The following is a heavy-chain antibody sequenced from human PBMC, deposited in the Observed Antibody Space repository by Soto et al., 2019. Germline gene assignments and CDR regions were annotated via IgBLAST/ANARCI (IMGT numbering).Heavy chain of an antibody. J-gene: IGHJ4*02. Sequence: QVQLVQSGAEVKKPGASVKVSCKASGYTFTSYGISWVRQAPGQGLEWMGWISAYNGNTNYAQKLQGRVTMTTDTSTSTAYMELRSLRSDDTAVYYCARDGLGYCSSTSCSWPVLWGQGTLVTVSS. CDR3: ARDGLGYCSSTSCSWPVL. V-gene: IGHV1-18*01. CDR2: ISAYNGNT. D-gene: IGHD2-2*01. CDR1: GYTFTSYG.